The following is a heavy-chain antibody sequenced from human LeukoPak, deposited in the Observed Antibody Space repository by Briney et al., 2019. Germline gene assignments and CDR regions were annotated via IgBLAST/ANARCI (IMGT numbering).Heavy chain of an antibody. V-gene: IGHV1-18*01. Sequence: ASVKVSCKASGYTFTSYGISWVRQAPGQGLEWMGWISAYNGNTNYAQKLQGRVTMTTDTSTSTAYMELRSLRSDDTAVYYCARNEDATYYDILTGYYSPLYFDYWGQGTLVTVSS. CDR1: GYTFTSYG. CDR2: ISAYNGNT. CDR3: ARNEDATYYDILTGYYSPLYFDY. J-gene: IGHJ4*02. D-gene: IGHD3-9*01.